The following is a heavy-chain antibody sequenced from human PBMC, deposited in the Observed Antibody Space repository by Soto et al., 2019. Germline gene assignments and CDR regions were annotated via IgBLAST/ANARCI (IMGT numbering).Heavy chain of an antibody. D-gene: IGHD3-3*01. CDR3: AKALEWLFRHFEH. V-gene: IGHV3-23*01. CDR2: ISGNGGSA. Sequence: EVQLLESGGALIQPGGSLRLSCVASGFSFSNYGMSWVRQAPGKGLEWVSGISGNGGSAYYANSVKGRFTISRDISKNTLYLQMNSLRAEDTAVYYCAKALEWLFRHFEHWGQGTLVTVSS. CDR1: GFSFSNYG. J-gene: IGHJ5*02.